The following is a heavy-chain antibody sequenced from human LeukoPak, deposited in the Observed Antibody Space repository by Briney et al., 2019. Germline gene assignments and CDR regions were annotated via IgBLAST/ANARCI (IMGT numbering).Heavy chain of an antibody. D-gene: IGHD4-23*01. CDR2: LYYSGST. CDR1: GGSISSYH. V-gene: IGHV4-59*08. CDR3: ARAHGGNVPFDY. Sequence: SETLSLTCTVSGGSISSYHWSWIRQPPGKGLEWIGYLYYSGSTNYNPSLKSRVTISVDTSKHQFSLNLRSVTAADTAVYYCARAHGGNVPFDYWGQGTLVTASS. J-gene: IGHJ4*02.